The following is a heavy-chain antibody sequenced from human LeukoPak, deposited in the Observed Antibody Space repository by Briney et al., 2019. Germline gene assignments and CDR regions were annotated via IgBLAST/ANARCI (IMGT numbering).Heavy chain of an antibody. Sequence: PSETLSLTCAVYGGSFSGYYWSWIRQPPGKGLEWIGEINHSGSTNYNPSLRSRVTISVDTSKNQFSLKLSSVTAADTAVYYCAREDGIAAAGSPFDYWGQGTLVTVSS. CDR3: AREDGIAAAGSPFDY. J-gene: IGHJ4*02. CDR1: GGSFSGYY. V-gene: IGHV4-34*01. D-gene: IGHD6-13*01. CDR2: INHSGST.